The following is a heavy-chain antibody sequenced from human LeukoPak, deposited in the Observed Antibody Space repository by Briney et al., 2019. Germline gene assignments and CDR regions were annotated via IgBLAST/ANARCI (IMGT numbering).Heavy chain of an antibody. CDR2: INHSGST. J-gene: IGHJ3*02. V-gene: IGHV4-34*01. Sequence: SETLSLTCAVYGGSFSGYYWSWISQPPGKGLEWIGEINHSGSTNYNPSLKSRVTISVDTSKNQFSLKLSSVTAADTAVYYCARVREYDYVWGSYPDAFDIWGQGTMVTVSS. CDR1: GGSFSGYY. D-gene: IGHD3-16*02. CDR3: ARVREYDYVWGSYPDAFDI.